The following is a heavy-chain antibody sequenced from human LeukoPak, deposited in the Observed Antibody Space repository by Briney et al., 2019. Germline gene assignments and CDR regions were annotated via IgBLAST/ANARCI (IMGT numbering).Heavy chain of an antibody. CDR3: ARGPRGRYFDWLFKDAFDI. CDR1: GGSFSGYY. CDR2: INHSGST. Sequence: SETLSLTCAVYGGSFSGYYWSWIRQPPGKGLEWIGGINHSGSTNYNPSLKSRVTISVDTSKNQFSLKLSSVTAADTAVYYCARGPRGRYFDWLFKDAFDIWGQGTMVTVSS. V-gene: IGHV4-34*01. D-gene: IGHD3-9*01. J-gene: IGHJ3*02.